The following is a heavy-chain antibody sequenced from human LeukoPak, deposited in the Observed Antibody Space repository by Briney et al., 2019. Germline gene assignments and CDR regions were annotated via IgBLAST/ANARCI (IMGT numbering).Heavy chain of an antibody. J-gene: IGHJ1*01. CDR3: ARDRGRSWYQYFQH. Sequence: QPGRSLRLPCAASGFTFSSYGMHWVPQGPSKGLEWVAGIWYDGSNKYYADSVKGRFTMSRDNSKNTLYLQMNSLRAEDTAVYYCARDRGRSWYQYFQHWGQGTLVTVSS. CDR1: GFTFSSYG. V-gene: IGHV3-33*01. D-gene: IGHD6-13*01. CDR2: IWYDGSNK.